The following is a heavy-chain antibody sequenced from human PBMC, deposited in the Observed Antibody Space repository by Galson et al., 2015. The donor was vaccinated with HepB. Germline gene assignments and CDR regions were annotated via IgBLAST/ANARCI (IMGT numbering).Heavy chain of an antibody. V-gene: IGHV1-3*01. Sequence: SVKVSCKASGYTFTNYAIHWVRQAPGQRLEWMGWINAGNGNTKYSQKFQGRVTIIRDTSASTTYMELSSLRSEDTAVYYCARDTRSSSGWFSGDSYYYYMDVWGKGTTVTVSS. D-gene: IGHD6-19*01. CDR1: GYTFTNYA. CDR3: ARDTRSSSGWFSGDSYYYYMDV. J-gene: IGHJ6*03. CDR2: INAGNGNT.